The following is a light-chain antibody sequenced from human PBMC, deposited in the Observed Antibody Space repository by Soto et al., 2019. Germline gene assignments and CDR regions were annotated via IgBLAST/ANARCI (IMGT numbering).Light chain of an antibody. V-gene: IGLV1-51*01. J-gene: IGLJ2*01. CDR2: DNN. Sequence: QSVLTQPPSVSAAAGQKVTISCSGSSSNIGNNYVSWYQQLPGTAPKLLIYDNNKRPSGTPDRFSGSKTGTSATLGITGLQTGDEAVYYCGTWDSSLSAVVFGGGTKLTVL. CDR1: SSNIGNNY. CDR3: GTWDSSLSAVV.